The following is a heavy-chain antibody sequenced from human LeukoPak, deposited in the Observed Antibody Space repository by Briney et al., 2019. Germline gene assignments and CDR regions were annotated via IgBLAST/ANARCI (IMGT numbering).Heavy chain of an antibody. J-gene: IGHJ3*02. CDR3: ARGPYSYDSSGAFDI. CDR2: ISSSGST. D-gene: IGHD3-22*01. CDR1: GGSISSYH. V-gene: IGHV4-4*07. Sequence: PSETLSLTFTLSGGSISSYHWSWIRQPAGKGLEWIARISSSGSTNYNPSLKSRVTISVDTSKNQFSLKLSSVTAADTAVYFCARGPYSYDSSGAFDIWGQGTMVTVSS.